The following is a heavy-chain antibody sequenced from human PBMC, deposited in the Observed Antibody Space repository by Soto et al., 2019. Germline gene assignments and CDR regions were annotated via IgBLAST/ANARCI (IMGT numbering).Heavy chain of an antibody. J-gene: IGHJ6*02. V-gene: IGHV3-48*03. CDR1: GFTFSSYE. Sequence: PGGSLRLSFAASGFTFSSYEMNWVRQDPGKGLEWVSYISSSGSTIYYADSVKGRVTISRDNAKNSLYLQMNSLRAEDTAVYYCARAYGMDVWGQETTVTVSS. CDR2: ISSSGSTI. CDR3: ARAYGMDV.